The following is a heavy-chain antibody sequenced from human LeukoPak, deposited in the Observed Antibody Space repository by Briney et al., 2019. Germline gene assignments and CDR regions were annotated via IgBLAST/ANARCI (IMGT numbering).Heavy chain of an antibody. CDR2: ISWNSGSI. CDR3: AKDLAAAGYYYGMDV. V-gene: IGHV3-9*01. CDR1: GFTFDDYA. Sequence: GGSLRLFCAASGFTFDDYAMHWVRQAPGKGLEWVSGISWNSGSIGYADSVKGRFTISRDNAKNSLYLQMNSLRAEDTALYYCAKDLAAAGYYYGMDVWGQGTTVTVSS. D-gene: IGHD2-15*01. J-gene: IGHJ6*02.